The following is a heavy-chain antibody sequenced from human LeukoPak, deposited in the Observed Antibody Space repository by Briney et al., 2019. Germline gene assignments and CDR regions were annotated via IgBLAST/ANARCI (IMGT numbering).Heavy chain of an antibody. CDR2: IYYSGST. Sequence: LRLSCAASGFTFSSYAMSWVRQHPGKGLEWIGYIYYSGSTYYNPSLKSRVTISVDTSKNQFSLKLSSVTAADTAVYYCARDRNNAATREGYGYGMDVWGQGTTVTVSS. D-gene: IGHD6-25*01. J-gene: IGHJ6*02. CDR3: ARDRNNAATREGYGYGMDV. CDR1: GFTFSSYA. V-gene: IGHV4-31*02.